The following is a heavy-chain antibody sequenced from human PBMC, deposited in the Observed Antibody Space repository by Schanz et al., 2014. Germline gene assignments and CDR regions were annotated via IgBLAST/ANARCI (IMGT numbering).Heavy chain of an antibody. D-gene: IGHD6-13*01. CDR3: ASSGAGYSSSWDFDY. J-gene: IGHJ4*02. Sequence: QVQLVQSGAEVKKPGPSVKVSCKASGGTFSSYTISWVRQAPGQGLEWMGRIISILGIPNYAQKFQGRVTFTADKSTSTAYMDVSSLRAEDTAVYYCASSGAGYSSSWDFDYWGQGTLVTVSS. CDR1: GGTFSSYT. V-gene: IGHV1-69*02. CDR2: IISILGIP.